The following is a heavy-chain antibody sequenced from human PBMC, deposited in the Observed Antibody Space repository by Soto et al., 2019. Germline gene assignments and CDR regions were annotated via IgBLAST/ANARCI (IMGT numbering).Heavy chain of an antibody. CDR3: AREDFLRVSYYGSGPGGYFAY. J-gene: IGHJ4*02. CDR2: IIPIFGTA. D-gene: IGHD3-10*01. Sequence: QVQLVQSGAEVKNPGSSVKVSCKASGGTFSSYAISWVRQAPGQGLEWMGGIIPIFGTANDAQKFQGRVTFSADESTSTASLELSSLRSGETVVYSCAREDFLRVSYYGSGPGGYFAYWCQGTLVTVS. V-gene: IGHV1-69*01. CDR1: GGTFSSYA.